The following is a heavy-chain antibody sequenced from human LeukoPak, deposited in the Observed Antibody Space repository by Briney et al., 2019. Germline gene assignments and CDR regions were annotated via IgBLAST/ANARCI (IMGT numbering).Heavy chain of an antibody. V-gene: IGHV3-23*01. CDR2: ISGSGGST. CDR3: AKDSVPYYYGSGSYPDY. J-gene: IGHJ4*02. CDR1: GFTFSNYA. D-gene: IGHD3-10*01. Sequence: HPGGSLRLSCAASGFTFSNYAMSWVRQAPGKGLEWVSAISGSGGSTYYADSVKGRFTISRDNSKNTLYLQMNSLRAEDTAVYYCAKDSVPYYYGSGSYPDYWGQGTLVTVSP.